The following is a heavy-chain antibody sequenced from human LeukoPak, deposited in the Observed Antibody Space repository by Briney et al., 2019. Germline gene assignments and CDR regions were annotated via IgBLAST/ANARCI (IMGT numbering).Heavy chain of an antibody. CDR3: ARVCNY. J-gene: IGHJ4*02. D-gene: IGHD2-8*01. CDR1: GYSISSGDY. Sequence: SGTLSLTCAVSGYSISSGDYCGWIRQPPGKGLGWFGSIYHGGSTYYIPSLKSRVTISVDTSKNQFSLKMSSVTAADTALYYCARVCNYWGQGTLVTVSS. V-gene: IGHV4-38-2*01. CDR2: IYHGGST.